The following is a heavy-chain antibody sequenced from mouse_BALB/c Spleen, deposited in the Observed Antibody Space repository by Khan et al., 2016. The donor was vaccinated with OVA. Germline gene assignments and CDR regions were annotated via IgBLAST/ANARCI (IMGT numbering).Heavy chain of an antibody. V-gene: IGHV1-7*01. Sequence: VELVESGAELAQPGASVKMSCQTSGYTFTTYWMHWVKQRPGQGLEWIGYINTSTGYTEYNQRFKDKATLTTDKSSSTAYIQLSRLTSEDSAVYYCTRRGLDGIFAYWGQGTLVTVSA. CDR1: GYTFTTYW. D-gene: IGHD2-1*01. CDR3: TRRGLDGIFAY. CDR2: INTSTGYT. J-gene: IGHJ3*01.